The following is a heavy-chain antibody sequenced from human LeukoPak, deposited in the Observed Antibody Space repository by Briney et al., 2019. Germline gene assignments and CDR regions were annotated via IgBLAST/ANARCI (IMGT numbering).Heavy chain of an antibody. V-gene: IGHV3-23*01. D-gene: IGHD1-7*01. CDR2: ISGTGGST. J-gene: IGHJ3*02. Sequence: PGGSLRLSCAASGFTFSTYAMTWVRQAPGKGLEWVSLISGTGGSTYYADSVKGRFTISRDNSKNTLYLQMNSLRAEDTAVYYCARDSGNYLDAFDIWGQGTMVTVSS. CDR3: ARDSGNYLDAFDI. CDR1: GFTFSTYA.